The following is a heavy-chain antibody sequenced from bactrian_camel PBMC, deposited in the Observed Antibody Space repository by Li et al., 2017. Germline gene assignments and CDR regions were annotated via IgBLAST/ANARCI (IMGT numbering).Heavy chain of an antibody. CDR3: ATLSYYGGYECNY. V-gene: IGHV3S40*01. D-gene: IGHD2*01. CDR1: GFTFSGYA. J-gene: IGHJ4*01. CDR2: INEGGGAT. Sequence: VRLVESGGGLVQPGGSLRLSCAASGFTFSGYAMSWVRQAPGKGLEWVSTINEGGGATYYADSVKGRFTISRDNAKNTVYLQMNSLKSEDTALYYCATLSYYGGYECNYWGQGTQVTVS.